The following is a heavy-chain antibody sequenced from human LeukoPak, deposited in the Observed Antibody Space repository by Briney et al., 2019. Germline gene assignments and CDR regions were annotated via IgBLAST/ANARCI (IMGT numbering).Heavy chain of an antibody. V-gene: IGHV4-34*01. CDR3: AIGNSSCVGY. Sequence: SETLSLTCAVYGGSFSGYYWSWIRQPPGKGLEWIGEINHSGSTNYNPSLKSRVTISVDTSKNQFSLKLSSVTAADTAVYYCAIGNSSCVGYWGQGTLVTVSS. D-gene: IGHD4-23*01. CDR1: GGSFSGYY. CDR2: INHSGST. J-gene: IGHJ4*02.